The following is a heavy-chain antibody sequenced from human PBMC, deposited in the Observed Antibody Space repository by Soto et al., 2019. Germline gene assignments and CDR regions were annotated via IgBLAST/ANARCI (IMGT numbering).Heavy chain of an antibody. V-gene: IGHV3-21*01. Sequence: GGSLRLSCAASGFTFSSYSMSWVRQAPGKGLEWVSSISSSSSYIYYADSVKGRFTISRDNAKNSLYLQMNSLRAEDTAVYYCARAGDTAMVNPYYYGMDVWGQGTTVTVSS. CDR1: GFTFSSYS. J-gene: IGHJ6*02. D-gene: IGHD5-18*01. CDR2: ISSSSSYI. CDR3: ARAGDTAMVNPYYYGMDV.